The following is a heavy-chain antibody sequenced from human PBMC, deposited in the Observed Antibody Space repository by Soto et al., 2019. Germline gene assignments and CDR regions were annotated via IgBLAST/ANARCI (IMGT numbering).Heavy chain of an antibody. CDR1: GYTFTSYY. J-gene: IGHJ6*02. D-gene: IGHD1-26*01. V-gene: IGHV1-46*01. Sequence: EASVKVSCKASGYTFTSYYMHWVRQAPGQGLEWMGIINPSGGSTSYAQKFQGRVTMTRDTSTSTVYMELSSLRSEDTAVYYCARERSGSYSRGFYYYYGMDVWGQGTTVTVSS. CDR2: INPSGGST. CDR3: ARERSGSYSRGFYYYYGMDV.